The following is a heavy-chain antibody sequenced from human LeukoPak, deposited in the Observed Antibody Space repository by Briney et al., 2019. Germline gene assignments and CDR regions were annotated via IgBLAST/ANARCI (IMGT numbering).Heavy chain of an antibody. D-gene: IGHD3-3*01. CDR1: GFTFSDYY. Sequence: PGGSLRLSCAASGFTFSDYYMNWVRQAPGKGLEWVSSISRTTRYIHYADSVKGRFTISRDNSKNSLYLQMNSLRAEDTAVYYCAKRSGGPSPFDYWGQGTLVTVSS. J-gene: IGHJ4*02. V-gene: IGHV3-21*04. CDR2: ISRTTRYI. CDR3: AKRSGGPSPFDY.